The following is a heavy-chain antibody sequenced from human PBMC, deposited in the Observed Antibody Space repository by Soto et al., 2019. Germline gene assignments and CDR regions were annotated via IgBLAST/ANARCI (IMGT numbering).Heavy chain of an antibody. CDR3: AGARSRVAEGHYYNYGMDV. V-gene: IGHV3-21*01. D-gene: IGHD2-15*01. J-gene: IGHJ6*02. CDR2: ISSSSSYI. Sequence: PGRSLSLSCAASGFTFSSYSMNWVRQAPGKGLEWVSSISSSSSYIYYADSVKGRFTISRDNAKNSLYLQMTSLRAEDTAVYYCAGARSRVAEGHYYNYGMDVWGQGTTVTVSS. CDR1: GFTFSSYS.